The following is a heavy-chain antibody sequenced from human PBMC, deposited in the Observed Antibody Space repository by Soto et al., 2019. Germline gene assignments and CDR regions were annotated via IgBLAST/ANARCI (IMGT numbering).Heavy chain of an antibody. D-gene: IGHD4-4*01. Sequence: GGSLRLSCAASGFTFSSYWMSWVRQAPGKGLEWVANIKQDGSEKYYVDSVKGRFTISRDNAKNSLYLQMNSLRAEDTAVYYCARGFPNVVTTGWFDPWGQGTLVTVSS. CDR3: ARGFPNVVTTGWFDP. J-gene: IGHJ5*02. V-gene: IGHV3-7*05. CDR2: IKQDGSEK. CDR1: GFTFSSYW.